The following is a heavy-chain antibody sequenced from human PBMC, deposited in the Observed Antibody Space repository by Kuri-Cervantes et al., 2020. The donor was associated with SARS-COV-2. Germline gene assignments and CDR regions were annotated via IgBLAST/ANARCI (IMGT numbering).Heavy chain of an antibody. D-gene: IGHD4-17*01. V-gene: IGHV3-48*02. CDR3: ARDPSSYGDYVGSYFDY. Sequence: GEFLKISCAVSGFTFSSYSMNWVRQAPGKGLEWGSYINSGSSITYYAGSVKGRFTISRDNAKDALYLQMSSLRDEDTAVYYCARDPSSYGDYVGSYFDYWGQGTLVTVSS. CDR1: GFTFSSYS. CDR2: INSGSSIT. J-gene: IGHJ4*02.